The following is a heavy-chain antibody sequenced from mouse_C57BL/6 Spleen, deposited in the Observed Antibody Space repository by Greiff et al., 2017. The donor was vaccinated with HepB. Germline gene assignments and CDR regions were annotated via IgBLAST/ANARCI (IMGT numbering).Heavy chain of an antibody. J-gene: IGHJ1*03. Sequence: VQLQQSGAELVRPGASVKLSCTASGFNIKDYYMHWVKQRPEQGLEWIGRIDPEDGDTEYAPKFQGKATMTADTSSNTAYLQLSSLTSEDTAVYYCTNYYGSSYGYFDVWGTGTTVTVSS. CDR3: TNYYGSSYGYFDV. CDR2: IDPEDGDT. D-gene: IGHD1-1*01. CDR1: GFNIKDYY. V-gene: IGHV14-1*01.